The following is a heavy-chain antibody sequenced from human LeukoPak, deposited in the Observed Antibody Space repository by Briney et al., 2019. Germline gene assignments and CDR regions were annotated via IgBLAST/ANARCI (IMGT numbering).Heavy chain of an antibody. J-gene: IGHJ4*02. D-gene: IGHD2-2*02. Sequence: GGSLRLSCAASGITFSTYSMNWVRQAPGKGLEWVSYISSISSSIYYADSVKGRFTIYRDNAKNSLYLQMNSLRAEDTAIYYCASLGCSSTSCDNYWGQGTLVTVSS. CDR1: GITFSTYS. V-gene: IGHV3-48*01. CDR2: ISSISSSI. CDR3: ASLGCSSTSCDNY.